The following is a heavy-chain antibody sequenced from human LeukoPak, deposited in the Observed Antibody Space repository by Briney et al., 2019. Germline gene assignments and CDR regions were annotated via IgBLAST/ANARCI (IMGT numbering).Heavy chain of an antibody. Sequence: GGSLRLSCAASGFTFSSYSMNWVRQAPGKVLEWVSSISSSSSYIYYADSVKGRFTISRDNAKNSLYLQMNSLRAEDTAVYYCARMGGYQLPYNEWGQGTLVTVSS. CDR2: ISSSSSYI. D-gene: IGHD2-2*01. CDR1: GFTFSSYS. V-gene: IGHV3-21*01. J-gene: IGHJ4*02. CDR3: ARMGGYQLPYNE.